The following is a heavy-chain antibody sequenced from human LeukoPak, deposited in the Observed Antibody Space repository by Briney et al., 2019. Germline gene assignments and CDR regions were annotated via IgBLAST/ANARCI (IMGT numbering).Heavy chain of an antibody. J-gene: IGHJ5*02. Sequence: SETLSLTCTVSGGSISSYYWSWIRQPPGKRLEWIGYIYYSGSTNYNPSLKSRVTISVDTSKNQFSLKLSSVAAADTAVYYCARDGARWYGGFDPWGQGTLVTVPS. CDR2: IYYSGST. V-gene: IGHV4-59*01. CDR1: GGSISSYY. CDR3: ARDGARWYGGFDP. D-gene: IGHD6-13*01.